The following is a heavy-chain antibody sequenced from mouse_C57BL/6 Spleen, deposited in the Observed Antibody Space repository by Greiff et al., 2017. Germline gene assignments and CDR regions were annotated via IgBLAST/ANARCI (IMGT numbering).Heavy chain of an antibody. J-gene: IGHJ3*01. Sequence: VQLQQSGAELVKPGASVKISCKASGYAFSSYWMKWVKQRPGKGLEWIGQIYPGDGDTNYNGKFKGKATLTADKSSSTAYMQLSSLTSEDSAVYFCARQGFAYWGQGTLVTVSA. CDR3: ARQGFAY. CDR2: IYPGDGDT. V-gene: IGHV1-80*01. CDR1: GYAFSSYW.